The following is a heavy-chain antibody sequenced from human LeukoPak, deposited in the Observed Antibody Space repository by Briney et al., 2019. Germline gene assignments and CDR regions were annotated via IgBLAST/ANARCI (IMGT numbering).Heavy chain of an antibody. CDR2: ISSSSSYI. Sequence: GGSLRLSCAASGFTFSSYSMNWVRQAPGKVLEWVSSISSSSSYIYYADSVKGRFTISRDNAKNSLYLQMNSLRAEDTAVYYCARFMITFGGVSYFDYWGQGTLVTVSS. V-gene: IGHV3-21*01. D-gene: IGHD3-16*01. J-gene: IGHJ4*02. CDR3: ARFMITFGGVSYFDY. CDR1: GFTFSSYS.